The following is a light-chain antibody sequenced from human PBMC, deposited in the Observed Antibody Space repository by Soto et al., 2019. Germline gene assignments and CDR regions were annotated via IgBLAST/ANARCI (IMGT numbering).Light chain of an antibody. CDR3: QQAYSFPIT. V-gene: IGKV1-12*01. J-gene: IGKJ5*01. CDR2: AAS. Sequence: DIQVTQSPSSLSASVGGRVTITFRASQGISNYLAWYQQKPGRVPKLLIYAASRLQSGVPARFSGSGSGTDFTLSINSLQPEDFATYYCQQAYSFPITFGQGTRLEIK. CDR1: QGISNY.